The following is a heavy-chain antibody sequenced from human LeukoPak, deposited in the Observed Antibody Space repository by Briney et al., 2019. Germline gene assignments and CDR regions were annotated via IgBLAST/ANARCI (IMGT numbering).Heavy chain of an antibody. V-gene: IGHV3-23*01. Sequence: GGSLRLSCAASGFTFSSYWMSWVRQAPGKGLEWVSAISGSGGSTYYADSVKGRFTISRDNSKNTLYLQMNSLRAEDTAVYYCAKGPHYDILTGYYRSSFDYWGQGTLVTVSS. CDR2: ISGSGGST. D-gene: IGHD3-9*01. J-gene: IGHJ4*02. CDR3: AKGPHYDILTGYYRSSFDY. CDR1: GFTFSSYW.